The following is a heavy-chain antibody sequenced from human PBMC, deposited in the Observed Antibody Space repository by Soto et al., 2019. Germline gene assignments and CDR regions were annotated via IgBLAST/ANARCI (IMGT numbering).Heavy chain of an antibody. J-gene: IGHJ5*02. D-gene: IGHD2-15*01. V-gene: IGHV4-39*01. CDR3: ARQIVDCSGGSCLRGWFDP. CDR2: IYYSGST. Sequence: QLQLQESGPGLVKPSETLSLTCTVSGGSISSSSYYWGWIRQPPGKGLEWIGSIYYSGSTYYNPSLTSRVTISVDTSKNQFSLKLSSVTAADTAVYYCARQIVDCSGGSCLRGWFDPWGQGTLVTVSS. CDR1: GGSISSSSYY.